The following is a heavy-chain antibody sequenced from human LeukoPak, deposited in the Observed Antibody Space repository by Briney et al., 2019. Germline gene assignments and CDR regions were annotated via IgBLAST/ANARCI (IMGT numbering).Heavy chain of an antibody. CDR3: AKDMSQLVLPYYDILTGYDY. CDR1: GFTFDDYA. CDR2: ISGDGGST. J-gene: IGHJ4*02. V-gene: IGHV3-43*02. Sequence: GGPLRLSCAASGFTFDDYAMHWVRQAPGKGLEWVSLISGDGGSTYYADSVKGRFTISRDNSKNSLYLQMNSLRTEDTALYYCAKDMSQLVLPYYDILTGYDYWGQGTLVTVSS. D-gene: IGHD3-9*01.